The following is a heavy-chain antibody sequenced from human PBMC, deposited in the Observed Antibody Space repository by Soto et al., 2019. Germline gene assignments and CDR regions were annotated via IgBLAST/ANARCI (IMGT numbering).Heavy chain of an antibody. Sequence: PSETLSLTCAVYGGSFSGYYWSWIRQPPGKGLEWIGEINHSGSTNYNPSLKSRVTISVDTSKNQFSLKLSSVTAADTAVYYCARAYCSGGSCYFRAPRNWFDPWGQGALVTVSS. CDR1: GGSFSGYY. CDR3: ARAYCSGGSCYFRAPRNWFDP. D-gene: IGHD2-15*01. CDR2: INHSGST. V-gene: IGHV4-34*01. J-gene: IGHJ5*02.